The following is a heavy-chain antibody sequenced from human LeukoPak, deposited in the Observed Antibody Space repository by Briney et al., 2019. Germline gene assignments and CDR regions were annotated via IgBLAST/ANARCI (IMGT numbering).Heavy chain of an antibody. V-gene: IGHV1-69*06. Sequence: SVKVSCKASGGTFSTFGISWVRQAPGQGLEWMGGIIPMSGTVNNAQKFQGRVTITADKSTGTAYMELSSLRSDDTAVYYCARETGYAYGRAPLDYWGRGTLVTVSS. D-gene: IGHD5-18*01. CDR2: IIPMSGTV. J-gene: IGHJ4*02. CDR3: ARETGYAYGRAPLDY. CDR1: GGTFSTFG.